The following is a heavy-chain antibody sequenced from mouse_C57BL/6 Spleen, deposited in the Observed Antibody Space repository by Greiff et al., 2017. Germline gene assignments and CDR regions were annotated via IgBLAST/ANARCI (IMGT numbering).Heavy chain of an antibody. D-gene: IGHD3-3*01. CDR1: GYTFTSYG. CDR2: IYPRSGNT. Sequence: LQESGAELARPGASVKLSCKASGYTFTSYGISWVKQRPGQGLEWIGEIYPRSGNTYYNEKFKGKATLTADKSSSTAYMELRSLTSEDSAVYFWARPGGDVEGFAYWGQGTLVTVSA. J-gene: IGHJ3*01. CDR3: ARPGGDVEGFAY. V-gene: IGHV1-81*01.